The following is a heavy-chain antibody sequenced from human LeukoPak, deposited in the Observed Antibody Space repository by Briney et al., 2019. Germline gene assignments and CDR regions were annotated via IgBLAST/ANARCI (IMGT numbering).Heavy chain of an antibody. J-gene: IGHJ3*02. Sequence: SETLSLTCIVSGYSISSGYYWGWIRQPPGKGLEWIGSIYHSGSTYYNPSLKSRVTISVDTSKNQFSLKLSSVTAADTAVYYCARDRGNLDAFDIWGQGTMVTVPS. V-gene: IGHV4-38-2*02. CDR2: IYHSGST. CDR1: GYSISSGYY. CDR3: ARDRGNLDAFDI. D-gene: IGHD4-23*01.